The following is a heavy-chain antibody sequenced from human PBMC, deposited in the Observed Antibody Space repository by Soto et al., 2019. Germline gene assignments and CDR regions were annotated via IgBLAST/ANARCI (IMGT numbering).Heavy chain of an antibody. Sequence: SETLSLTCTVSGGSIRSYYYSWIRQPPGKGLEWIGYIYYSGSTSYNPSLKSRVTISVDTSKNQFSLKLSSVTAADTAVYYCARHGYYYFYMDVWGKGTTXTVSS. V-gene: IGHV4-59*08. CDR3: ARHGYYYFYMDV. CDR2: IYYSGST. CDR1: GGSIRSYY. J-gene: IGHJ6*03.